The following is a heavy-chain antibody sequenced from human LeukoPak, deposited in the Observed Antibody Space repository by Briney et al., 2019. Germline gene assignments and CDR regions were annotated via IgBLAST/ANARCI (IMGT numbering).Heavy chain of an antibody. V-gene: IGHV3-64*05. J-gene: IGHJ4*02. D-gene: IGHD4-23*01. CDR2: ISSNGATT. CDR1: GFTFSSYA. Sequence: PGGSLRLSCSASGFTFSSYAMHWVRQVPGKGLEYVSAISSNGATTYYADSVKGRFTISRDNSKDTLYFQMSSLRPEDTAVYYCVKIVLAGGYFDSWGQGTLVTVSS. CDR3: VKIVLAGGYFDS.